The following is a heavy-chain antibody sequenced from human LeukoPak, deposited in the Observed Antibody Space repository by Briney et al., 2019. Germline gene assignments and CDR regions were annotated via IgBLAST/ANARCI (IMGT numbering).Heavy chain of an antibody. V-gene: IGHV5-51*01. CDR3: ARQTAMGRSGDY. CDR2: IDPSDSDI. J-gene: IGHJ4*02. Sequence: GESLKISCKASGYSFTSYWIGWVRQMPGKGLEWMGIIDPSDSDIRYTPSFQGQVTISADNSLSTAYLQWNSLKASDTAIYYCARQTAMGRSGDYWGQGTLVTVSS. D-gene: IGHD7-27*01. CDR1: GYSFTSYW.